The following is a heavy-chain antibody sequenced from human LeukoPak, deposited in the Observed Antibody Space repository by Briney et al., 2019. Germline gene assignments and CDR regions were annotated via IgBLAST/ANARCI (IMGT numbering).Heavy chain of an antibody. CDR2: IYSSGNT. CDR3: AKSGGSGLIDY. Sequence: SETLSLTCTVSGASISSNNYYWGWVRQPPGKGLEWIGNIYSSGNTYYNASLKSRVTIYIDTSKNQFSPNLSSVTAADTAVYYCAKSGGSGLIDYWGQGTLVTVSS. CDR1: GASISSNNYY. J-gene: IGHJ4*02. D-gene: IGHD1-26*01. V-gene: IGHV4-39*01.